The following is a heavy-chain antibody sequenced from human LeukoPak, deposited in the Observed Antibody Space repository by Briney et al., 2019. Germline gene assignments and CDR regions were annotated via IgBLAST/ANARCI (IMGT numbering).Heavy chain of an antibody. D-gene: IGHD3-10*01. Sequence: PGGSLTVSCPASGFTFSNYGMHWVRQAPGKGLEWVAVICIDGSYKYYADSVKGRFTIYRDNSKHTLYLQIHSLSVEDTAVYYCARAEGSGSGAYTLDYWGQGILVTVSS. CDR2: ICIDGSYK. V-gene: IGHV3-30*03. J-gene: IGHJ4*02. CDR3: ARAEGSGSGAYTLDY. CDR1: GFTFSNYG.